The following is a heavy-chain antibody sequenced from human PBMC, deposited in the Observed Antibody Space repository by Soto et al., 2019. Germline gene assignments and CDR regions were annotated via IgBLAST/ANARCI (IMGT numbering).Heavy chain of an antibody. CDR3: EEDSVRGWGRVYYYYYDMDV. CDR1: GFTFSSYG. CDR2: ISYDGSNK. V-gene: IGHV3-30*18. J-gene: IGHJ6*03. Sequence: GGSLRLSCAASGFTFSSYGMHWVRQAPGKGLEWVAVISYDGSNKYYADSVKGRFTISRENSKNTLYLQMNSLRAEDAAVYYCEEDSVRGWGRVYYYYYDMDVWGKGTTVTVSS. D-gene: IGHD6-19*01.